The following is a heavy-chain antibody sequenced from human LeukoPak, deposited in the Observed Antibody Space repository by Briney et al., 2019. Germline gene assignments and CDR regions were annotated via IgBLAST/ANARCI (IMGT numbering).Heavy chain of an antibody. Sequence: GGSLRLSCAASGFTFSSYWMSWVRQAPGKGLEWVANIKQDGSEKYYVDSVKGRFTISRDNAKNSLYLQMNSLRVEDTAVYYCARDRNYDFCADWGQGTLVTVSS. CDR2: IKQDGSEK. J-gene: IGHJ4*02. V-gene: IGHV3-7*01. CDR3: ARDRNYDFCAD. CDR1: GFTFSSYW. D-gene: IGHD3-3*01.